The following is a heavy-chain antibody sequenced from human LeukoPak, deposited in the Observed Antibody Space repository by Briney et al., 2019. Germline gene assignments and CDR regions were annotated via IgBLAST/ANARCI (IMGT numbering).Heavy chain of an antibody. CDR3: ARDPWIKSGITMAGPS. CDR2: IYTSGST. Sequence: SETLSLTCTVSGGSISSYYWSWIRQPAGKGLEWIGHIYTSGSTNYNPSLKSRVTISVDKSRNHFSLNLRSVTAADTAVYYCARDPWIKSGITMAGPSWGQGTLVTVSS. V-gene: IGHV4-4*07. D-gene: IGHD6-19*01. CDR1: GGSISSYY. J-gene: IGHJ4*02.